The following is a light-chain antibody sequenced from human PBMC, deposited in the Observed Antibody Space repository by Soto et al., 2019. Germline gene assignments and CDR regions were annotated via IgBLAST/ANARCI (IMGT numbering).Light chain of an antibody. Sequence: EIVLTQSPATLSLSPGERATLSCRASQSVGSNLAWYQQKLGQAPRLLIYDASNRATGIPARFSGSGSGTAFTLTISSPEPEDFAIYYCQQPYRFTFGPGTKVDIK. V-gene: IGKV3-11*01. J-gene: IGKJ3*01. CDR2: DAS. CDR3: QQPYRFT. CDR1: QSVGSN.